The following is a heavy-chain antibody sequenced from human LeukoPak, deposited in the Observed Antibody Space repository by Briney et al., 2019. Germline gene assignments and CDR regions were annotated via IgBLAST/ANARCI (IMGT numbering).Heavy chain of an antibody. V-gene: IGHV3-15*01. Sequence: GRSLRLSCAASGFTFTNAWMTWVRQAPGKGLEWVGRIKRKGDGETTDYAAPVKGRFTMSRDDSKATLYLQMNSLKAEDTAVYYCATDLGLTMIRGVIVHWGQGALVTVSS. D-gene: IGHD3-10*01. J-gene: IGHJ4*02. CDR3: ATDLGLTMIRGVIVH. CDR1: GFTFTNAW. CDR2: IKRKGDGETT.